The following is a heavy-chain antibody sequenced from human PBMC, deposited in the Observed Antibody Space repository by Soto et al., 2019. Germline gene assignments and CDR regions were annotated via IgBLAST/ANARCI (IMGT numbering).Heavy chain of an antibody. CDR1: GYSFTTYG. CDR2: ISTYNGDT. CDR3: AKGHTNEVGHFSYYGMDV. V-gene: IGHV1-18*01. Sequence: QVQLVQSGAEVKKPGASVRVSCKASGYSFTTYGVTWVRQAPGQGLEWMGWISTYNGDTRVAQQHQGRVTLTTDTSTNAAHMELRSLRSDDTAIYYCAKGHTNEVGHFSYYGMDVWGQGTTVTVS. J-gene: IGHJ6*02.